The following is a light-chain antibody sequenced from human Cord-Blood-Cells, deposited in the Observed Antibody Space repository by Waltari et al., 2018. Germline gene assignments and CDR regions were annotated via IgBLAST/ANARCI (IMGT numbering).Light chain of an antibody. J-gene: IGLJ2*01. V-gene: IGLV2-8*01. Sequence: QSALTQPPSASESPGQSVPISCTGPSRDAGGYNYVSWYQQHPGKAPNIIIYEVSKRPSGLPDRFSGSKSGNTSSLTVSGLQAEDEADYYCSSYAGSNNLVVGGGTKLTVL. CDR2: EVS. CDR1: SRDAGGYNY. CDR3: SSYAGSNNLV.